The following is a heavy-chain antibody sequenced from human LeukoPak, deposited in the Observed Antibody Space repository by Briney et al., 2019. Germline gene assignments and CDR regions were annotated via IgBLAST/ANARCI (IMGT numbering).Heavy chain of an antibody. D-gene: IGHD3-22*01. CDR1: GGSISSSSYY. Sequence: SETLSLTCTVSGGSISSSSYYWGWIRQPPGKGLEWIGNIYYSGSTFCKPSLKSRLTISVDTSKNQFSLKLSSVTAADTAVYYCARAVAYSFGYFDYWGQGTLVTVSS. CDR3: ARAVAYSFGYFDY. CDR2: IYYSGST. V-gene: IGHV4-39*07. J-gene: IGHJ4*02.